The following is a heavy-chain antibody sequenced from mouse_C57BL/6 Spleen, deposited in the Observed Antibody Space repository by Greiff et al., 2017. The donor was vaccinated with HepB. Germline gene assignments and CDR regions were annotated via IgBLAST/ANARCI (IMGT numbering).Heavy chain of an antibody. CDR2: IYPGDGDT. J-gene: IGHJ2*01. V-gene: IGHV1-80*01. CDR3: ASFITTVVADY. Sequence: VQLQQSGAELVKPGASVKISCKASGYAFSSYWMNWVKQRPGKGLEWIGQIYPGDGDTNYNGKFKGKATLTADKSSSTAYMQLSSLTSEDSAVYFCASFITTVVADYWGQGTTLTVSS. CDR1: GYAFSSYW. D-gene: IGHD1-1*01.